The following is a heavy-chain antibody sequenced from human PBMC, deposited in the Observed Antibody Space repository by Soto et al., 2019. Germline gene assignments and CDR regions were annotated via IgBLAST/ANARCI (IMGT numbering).Heavy chain of an antibody. CDR1: GFSFSNYG. V-gene: IGHV3-30*18. Sequence: QVQLVASGGGVVQPGKSLRLSCAASGFSFSNYGVHWVRQAPGKGLEWVAVISKDGDNTYYADSVKGRFTISRDNSINTLYLQMNSLRVEDTAVYYCAKTGSSTWFFNWFDPWGQGTLVIVSS. D-gene: IGHD3-10*01. J-gene: IGHJ5*02. CDR2: ISKDGDNT. CDR3: AKTGSSTWFFNWFDP.